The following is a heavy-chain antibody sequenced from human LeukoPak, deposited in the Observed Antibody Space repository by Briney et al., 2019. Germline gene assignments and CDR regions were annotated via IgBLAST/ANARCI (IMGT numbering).Heavy chain of an antibody. Sequence: GGSLRLSCAASGFTFSGSAMHWVRQASGKGLEWVGRIRSKANSYATAYAASVKGRFTISRDDSKNTAYLQMNSLKTEDTAVYYTTATEGNPASNWCHGTLVTVSS. V-gene: IGHV3-73*01. CDR3: TATEGNPASN. J-gene: IGHJ1*01. CDR2: IRSKANSYAT. CDR1: GFTFSGSA. D-gene: IGHD1-14*01.